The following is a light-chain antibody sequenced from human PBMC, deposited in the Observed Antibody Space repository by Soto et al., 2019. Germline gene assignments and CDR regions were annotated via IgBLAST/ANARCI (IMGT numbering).Light chain of an antibody. CDR3: QQTSSPPWT. Sequence: DIQMTQSPSSLSASVGDRVTITCRASQSISIYLNWYQQTPGKAPKLLIYGASTLQSGVPSRFSGSGSGTDFTLTISSLQPEDFATNYCQQTSSPPWTFGQGTKVEIK. V-gene: IGKV1-39*01. J-gene: IGKJ1*01. CDR2: GAS. CDR1: QSISIY.